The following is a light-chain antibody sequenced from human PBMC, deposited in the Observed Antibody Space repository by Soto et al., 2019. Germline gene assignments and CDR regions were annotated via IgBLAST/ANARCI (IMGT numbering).Light chain of an antibody. CDR2: AAS. CDR3: QKYNTAPYT. J-gene: IGKJ5*01. V-gene: IGKV1-27*01. Sequence: DIQMTQSPSSLSSSLGDRVTITCRASQSISSYLNWYQQKPGKAPKLLIYAASTLQSGVPPRFSGSGSGTHFTLTISSLQPEDAATYYCQKYNTAPYTVGQGTRWRL. CDR1: QSISSY.